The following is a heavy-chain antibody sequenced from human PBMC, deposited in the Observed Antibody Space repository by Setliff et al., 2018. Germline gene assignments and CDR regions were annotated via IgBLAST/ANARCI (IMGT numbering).Heavy chain of an antibody. D-gene: IGHD5-18*01. Sequence: SVKVSCKASGYTLSKYYMHWVRQAPGQGLEWMGGTIPIFGSTNYAQKFQDRVTIITDESTSTAYMELRSLRTEDTAVYYCAREGVDTRSSTDYRYYMDVWGKGTTVTVSS. CDR1: GYTLSKYY. V-gene: IGHV1-69*05. J-gene: IGHJ6*03. CDR2: TIPIFGST. CDR3: AREGVDTRSSTDYRYYMDV.